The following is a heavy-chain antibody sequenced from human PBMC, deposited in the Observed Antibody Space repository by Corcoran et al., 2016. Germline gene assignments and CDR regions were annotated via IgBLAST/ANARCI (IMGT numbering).Heavy chain of an antibody. J-gene: IGHJ6*02. Sequence: QVQLVQSGAEVKEPEASVKVSCKASGYTFTVYDIYWVRQAPGQGLEWVAWIHPNSGDTNYAQKFQGRVTMTRDTSLNTVYMELRRLRSDDTAVYYCARKGGGWDVWGQGTTVTVSS. D-gene: IGHD3-16*01. CDR3: ARKGGGWDV. V-gene: IGHV1-2*02. CDR2: IHPNSGDT. CDR1: GYTFTVYD.